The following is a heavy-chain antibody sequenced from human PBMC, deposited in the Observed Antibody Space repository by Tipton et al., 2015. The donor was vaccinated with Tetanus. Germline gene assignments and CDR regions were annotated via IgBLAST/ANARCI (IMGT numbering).Heavy chain of an antibody. Sequence: TLSLTCTVSGGSINSYYWSWIRQPPGKGLEWIGYIYYSGSTNYNPSLRSRVTISVDTSKNQFSLKLSSVTAADTAVYYCARDPQFCTGSTCHSFDFWGQGTLVTVSS. J-gene: IGHJ4*02. V-gene: IGHV4-59*01. D-gene: IGHD2-8*02. CDR2: IYYSGST. CDR3: ARDPQFCTGSTCHSFDF. CDR1: GGSINSYY.